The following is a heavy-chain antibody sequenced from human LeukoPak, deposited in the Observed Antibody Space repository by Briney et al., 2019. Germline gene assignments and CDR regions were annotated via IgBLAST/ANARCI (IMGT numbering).Heavy chain of an antibody. Sequence: GGSLRLSCAASGFPFSAYWVHWVRQAPGKGLVWVSRINTDGTYTSYADSVKGRFTISRDNAQNTLFLQMTSLRVDDTAVYYCAKDMTGPDDSWGPGTLVTVSS. V-gene: IGHV3-74*01. CDR2: INTDGTYT. J-gene: IGHJ4*02. CDR1: GFPFSAYW. CDR3: AKDMTGPDDS. D-gene: IGHD3-16*01.